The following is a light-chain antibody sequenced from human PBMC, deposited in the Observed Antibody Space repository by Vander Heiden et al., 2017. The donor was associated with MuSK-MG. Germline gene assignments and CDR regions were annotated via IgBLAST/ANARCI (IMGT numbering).Light chain of an antibody. CDR2: DVH. Sequence: QSALTQPRSVSESPGQSVTISCTGTSSDVGMYQYVPWYQHPPGTPPKLIIYDVHDRPSGVPDRFSGSKSGNTASLTISGLQPEDEAYYYCSSYAGRDTWIFGGGTKLTVL. V-gene: IGLV2-11*02. J-gene: IGLJ2*01. CDR3: SSYAGRDTWI. CDR1: SSDVGMYQY.